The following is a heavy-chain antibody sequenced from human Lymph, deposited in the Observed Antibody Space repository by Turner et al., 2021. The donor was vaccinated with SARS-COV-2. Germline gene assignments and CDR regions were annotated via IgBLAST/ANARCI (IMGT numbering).Heavy chain of an antibody. CDR1: GGTFSSYP. J-gene: IGHJ5*02. CDR3: ARDTRNCSSTSWYDP. D-gene: IGHD2-2*01. Sequence: QVQLLQSVTQVHKPASSVKFFCNASGGTFSSYPITWVRQAPGPEVVWMGGIIPILAIANYEQKFQGRVTITADKSTSTVYMELSSLRSEDTAVYYCARDTRNCSSTSWYDPWGQGTLVTVSS. V-gene: IGHV1-69*10. CDR2: IIPILAIA.